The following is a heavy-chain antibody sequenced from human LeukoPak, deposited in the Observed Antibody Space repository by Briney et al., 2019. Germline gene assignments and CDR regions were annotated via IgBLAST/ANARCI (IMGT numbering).Heavy chain of an antibody. V-gene: IGHV3-30*18. CDR2: ISYDGRTT. CDR1: GFGFSSYG. J-gene: IGHJ4*02. D-gene: IGHD6-19*01. CDR3: AKHSSGWYRDYFDY. Sequence: GRSLRLSCAASGFGFSSYGMHWVRQGPGKGLEWVAVISYDGRTTYYADSVMGRFTISRDNSKNTLYLQMNSLRAEDTAVYYCAKHSSGWYRDYFDYWGQGTLVTVSS.